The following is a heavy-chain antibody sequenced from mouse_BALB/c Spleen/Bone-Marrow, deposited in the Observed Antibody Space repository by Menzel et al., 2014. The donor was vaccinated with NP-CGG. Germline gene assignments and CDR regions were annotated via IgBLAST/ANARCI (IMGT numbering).Heavy chain of an antibody. J-gene: IGHJ3*01. Sequence: QVQLQQPGAELVKPGASVKLSCKASGYTFNSYYMYWVKERPGQGLEWIGEINASNGDTNFNEKFKSKATMTVDKSSSTAYMQLSSLTSEDPAVYYCTREGAYWGQGTLVTVSA. CDR2: INASNGDT. CDR3: TREGAY. V-gene: IGHV1S81*02. CDR1: GYTFNSYY.